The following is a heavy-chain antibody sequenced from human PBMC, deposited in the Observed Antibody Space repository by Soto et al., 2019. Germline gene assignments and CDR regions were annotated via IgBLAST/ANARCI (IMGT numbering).Heavy chain of an antibody. CDR2: INQDGSEI. V-gene: IGHV3-7*01. D-gene: IGHD7-27*01. CDR3: ARDFHVRLGITYYYYMDV. J-gene: IGHJ6*03. Sequence: EVQLVESGGGLVQPGGSLRLSCAASGFTFRSYWMSWVRQAPGKGLEWVANINQDGSEIYYVDSVEGRFSISIDNAENSLYLQMNSLRAEDTAVYYCARDFHVRLGITYYYYMDVWGTGTTVTVSS. CDR1: GFTFRSYW.